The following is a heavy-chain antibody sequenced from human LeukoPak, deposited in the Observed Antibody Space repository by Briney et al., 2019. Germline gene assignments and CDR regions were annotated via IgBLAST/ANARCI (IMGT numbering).Heavy chain of an antibody. Sequence: GASVKVSCKASGYTFTGYYMHWVRQAPGQGLEWMGWINPNSGGTNYAQKFQGRVTMTRDTSISTAYMELSRLRSDDTAVYYCARVWLYGGDCYHFDYWGQGTLVTVSS. CDR3: ARVWLYGGDCYHFDY. J-gene: IGHJ4*02. CDR1: GYTFTGYY. D-gene: IGHD2-21*02. CDR2: INPNSGGT. V-gene: IGHV1-2*02.